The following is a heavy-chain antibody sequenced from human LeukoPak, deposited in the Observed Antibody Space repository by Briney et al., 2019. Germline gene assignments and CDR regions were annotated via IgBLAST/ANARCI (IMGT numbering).Heavy chain of an antibody. D-gene: IGHD3-16*02. CDR3: ARAISHDYVWGSYRLFDY. Sequence: EGSLRLSCAASGFTFSSYWMHWVRQAPGKGLVWVSRINSDGSSTSYADSVKGRFTIPRDNAKHSLYLQMNSLRAEDTAVYYCARAISHDYVWGSYRLFDYWGQGTLVTVSS. V-gene: IGHV3-74*01. CDR2: INSDGSST. CDR1: GFTFSSYW. J-gene: IGHJ4*02.